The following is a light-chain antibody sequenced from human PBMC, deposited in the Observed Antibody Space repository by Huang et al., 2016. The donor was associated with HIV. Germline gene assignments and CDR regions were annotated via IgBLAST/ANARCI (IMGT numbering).Light chain of an antibody. CDR3: QQYNAWPPWT. CDR1: QSVSSN. V-gene: IGKV3-15*01. J-gene: IGKJ1*01. CDR2: DAS. Sequence: EIVMTQSPATLSVSPGERATPSCRASQSVSSNLAWYQQKPGQAPRLRIYDASTRATGVPARFSGSGSGTEFTLTISSLQSEDFAVYYCQQYNAWPPWTFGQGTKVDIK.